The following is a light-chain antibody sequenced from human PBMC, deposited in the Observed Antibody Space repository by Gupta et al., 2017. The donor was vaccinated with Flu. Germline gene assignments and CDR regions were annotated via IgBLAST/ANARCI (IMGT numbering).Light chain of an antibody. CDR2: DVT. CDR1: SSDVGGYNY. J-gene: IGLJ3*02. V-gene: IGLV2-11*01. Sequence: QSALTQPRSVSGSPGQSVTISCTGTSSDVGGYNYVSWYQQYPGRAPKLMIYDVTQRPSGVPARFSGSKSGNTASLTISGLQAEDEADYYCCSFAGGYTLGVFGGGTKLTVL. CDR3: CSFAGGYTLGV.